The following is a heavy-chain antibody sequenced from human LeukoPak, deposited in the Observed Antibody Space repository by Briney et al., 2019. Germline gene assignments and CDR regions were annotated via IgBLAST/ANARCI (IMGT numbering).Heavy chain of an antibody. CDR1: GGSISSGGYY. V-gene: IGHV4-31*03. CDR3: AVATVSPAFDY. J-gene: IGHJ4*02. D-gene: IGHD4-11*01. CDR2: IYYSGST. Sequence: SETLSLTCTVSGGSISSGGYYWSWIRQHLGKGLEWIGYIYYSGSTYYNPSLKSRVTISVDTSKNQFSLKLSSVTAADTAVYYCAVATVSPAFDYWGQGTLVTVSS.